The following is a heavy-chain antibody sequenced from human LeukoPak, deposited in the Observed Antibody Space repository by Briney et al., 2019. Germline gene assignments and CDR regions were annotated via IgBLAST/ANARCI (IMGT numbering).Heavy chain of an antibody. D-gene: IGHD5-18*01. CDR1: GGTFSSYA. CDR2: IIPIFGTA. J-gene: IGHJ6*03. Sequence: GASVKVSCKASGGTFSSYAISWVRQAPGQGLEWVGGIIPIFGTANYAQKFQGRVTITTDESTSTAYMELSSLRSEDTAVYYCARVGSAAMVAGEYYMDVWGKGTTVTVSS. V-gene: IGHV1-69*05. CDR3: ARVGSAAMVAGEYYMDV.